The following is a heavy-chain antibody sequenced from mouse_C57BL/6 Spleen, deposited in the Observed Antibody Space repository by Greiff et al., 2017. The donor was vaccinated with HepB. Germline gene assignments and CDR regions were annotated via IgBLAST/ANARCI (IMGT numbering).Heavy chain of an antibody. CDR3: ARWEGYGSSYVRKPYFDY. CDR1: GYTFTSYW. Sequence: QVQLQQPGAELVKPGASVKLSCKASGYTFTSYWMHWVKQRPGRGLEWIGRIDPNSGGTKYNEKFKSKATLTVDKPSSTAYMQLSSLTSEDSAVYYCARWEGYGSSYVRKPYFDYWGQGTTLTVSS. J-gene: IGHJ2*01. D-gene: IGHD1-1*01. CDR2: IDPNSGGT. V-gene: IGHV1-72*01.